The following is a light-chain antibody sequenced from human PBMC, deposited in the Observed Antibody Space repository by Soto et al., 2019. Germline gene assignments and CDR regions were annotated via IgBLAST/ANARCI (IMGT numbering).Light chain of an antibody. Sequence: QSALTQPASVSGSPGQSITISCTGTSSDVGGYNYVSWYHQHPGKAPKLMIYDVSNRPSGVSNRFSGSKSGNTASLTISGLQAEDEADYYCSSYTSSSPLVVFGGGTKVTVL. CDR1: SSDVGGYNY. V-gene: IGLV2-14*01. J-gene: IGLJ2*01. CDR2: DVS. CDR3: SSYTSSSPLVV.